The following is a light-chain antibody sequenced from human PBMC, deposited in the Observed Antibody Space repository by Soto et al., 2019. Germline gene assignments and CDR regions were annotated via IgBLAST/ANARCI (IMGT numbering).Light chain of an antibody. Sequence: QSALTQPASVSGSPGQSITISCTGTSSDVGGYNYVSWYQQRPGRALKLMIYDVNYRPSGVSNRFSGSKSGNTASLTISGLQAEDEADYYCSSYTSSSTPGVFGTGTKVTVL. J-gene: IGLJ1*01. CDR1: SSDVGGYNY. CDR2: DVN. CDR3: SSYTSSSTPGV. V-gene: IGLV2-14*03.